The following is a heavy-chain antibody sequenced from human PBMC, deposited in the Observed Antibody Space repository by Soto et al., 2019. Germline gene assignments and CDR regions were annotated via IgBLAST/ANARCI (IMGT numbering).Heavy chain of an antibody. CDR2: IIPIFGTA. CDR1: GGTFSSYA. V-gene: IGHV1-69*13. D-gene: IGHD2-15*01. Sequence: SVKVSCKASGGTFSSYAISWVRQAPGQGLEWMGGIIPIFGTANYAQKFQGRVTITADESTSTAYMELSSLRSEDTAVYYCARDFPRGLYCSCGSCPAHGAFDIWGQGTMVTVSS. CDR3: ARDFPRGLYCSCGSCPAHGAFDI. J-gene: IGHJ3*02.